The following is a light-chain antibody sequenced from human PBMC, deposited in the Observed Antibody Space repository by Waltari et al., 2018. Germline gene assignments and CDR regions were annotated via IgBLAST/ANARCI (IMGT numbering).Light chain of an antibody. J-gene: IGLJ1*01. Sequence: QSVLTQPPSASGTPGQRVTISCSGSSSNIGRNVVNWYQQLPGTAPKLLMFSNNHRPSGVPYRFCGSKSGTSASLAISGLQSEDEADYYCAAWDDSLNGPGYVFGTGTKVSVL. CDR1: SSNIGRNV. CDR2: SNN. CDR3: AAWDDSLNGPGYV. V-gene: IGLV1-44*01.